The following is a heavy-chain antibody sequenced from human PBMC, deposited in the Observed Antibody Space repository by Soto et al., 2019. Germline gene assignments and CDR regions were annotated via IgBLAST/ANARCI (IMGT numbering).Heavy chain of an antibody. CDR1: GYKFTSYW. J-gene: IGHJ5*02. CDR3: ARKDKSGYFNWFDP. V-gene: IGHV5-51*01. Sequence: PXESLNISCRTSGYKFTSYWIAWVRQMPGKGLEWMGIIFPSDSDTRYSPSFQGQVTISADRSTSTVFLQWASLKASDTAVYFCARKDKSGYFNWFDPWGQGTLVTVSS. CDR2: IFPSDSDT. D-gene: IGHD3-22*01.